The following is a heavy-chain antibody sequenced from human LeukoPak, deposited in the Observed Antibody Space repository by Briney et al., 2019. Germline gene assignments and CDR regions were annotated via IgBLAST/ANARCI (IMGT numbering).Heavy chain of an antibody. D-gene: IGHD5-24*01. CDR2: INPNSGGT. CDR1: GYTFTGYY. J-gene: IGHJ4*02. Sequence: GASVKVSCKASGYTFTGYYMHWVRQAPGQGLEWMGWINPNSGGTNYAQKFQGRVTMTRDTSISTAYMELSRLRSDDTAVYYCARVGGPWLQLDPFDYWGQGTLVTVSS. CDR3: ARVGGPWLQLDPFDY. V-gene: IGHV1-2*02.